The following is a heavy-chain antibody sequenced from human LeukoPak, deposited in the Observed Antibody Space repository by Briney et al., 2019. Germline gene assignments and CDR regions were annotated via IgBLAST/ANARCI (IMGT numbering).Heavy chain of an antibody. D-gene: IGHD3-22*01. Sequence: RTSETLSLTCAVYGGSFSGYYWSWIRQPPGKGLEWIGEINHSGSTNYNPSLKSRVTISVDTSKNQFSLKLSSVTAADTAVYYCARDYHDSVFQHWGQGTLVTVSS. CDR1: GGSFSGYY. J-gene: IGHJ1*01. CDR3: ARDYHDSVFQH. V-gene: IGHV4-34*01. CDR2: INHSGST.